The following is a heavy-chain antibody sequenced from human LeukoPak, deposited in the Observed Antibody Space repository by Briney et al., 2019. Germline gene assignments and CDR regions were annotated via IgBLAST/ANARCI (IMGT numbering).Heavy chain of an antibody. Sequence: SETLSLTCTVSGYSISSGYYWGWIRQPPGKGLEWIGSIYHSGSTYYNPSLKSRVTISVDTSKNQFSLKLSSVTAADTAVYYCARLEFLEAFDYWRQGTLVTVSP. CDR1: GYSISSGYY. CDR3: ARLEFLEAFDY. D-gene: IGHD2-21*01. V-gene: IGHV4-38-2*02. CDR2: IYHSGST. J-gene: IGHJ4*02.